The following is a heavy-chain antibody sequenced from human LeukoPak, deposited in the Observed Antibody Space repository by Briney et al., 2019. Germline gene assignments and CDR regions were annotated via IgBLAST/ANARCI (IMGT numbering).Heavy chain of an antibody. CDR3: ARDPSHYYYTDV. J-gene: IGHJ6*03. V-gene: IGHV1-2*02. CDR2: MNPNNGGT. CDR1: GYTSTDYY. Sequence: GASVKVSCKASGYTSTDYYLHWVRQAPGQGLEWMGWMNPNNGGTNYAQKFQGRVTMTRDTSINTAYMELSRLTSDDTAVYYCARDPSHYYYTDVWGIGTTVTVSS.